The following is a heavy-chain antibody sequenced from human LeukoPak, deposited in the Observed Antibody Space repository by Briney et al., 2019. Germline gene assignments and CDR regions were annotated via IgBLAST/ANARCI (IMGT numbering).Heavy chain of an antibody. Sequence: GGSLRLSCAASGFTFSSYWMHWVRQAPGKGLEWVAKIKQDGSGEYYLDSVKGRFTISKDNAKNSLYLQMNSLRADDTAVYFCTTGYSSGWYNEGNYWGQGTLVTVSS. CDR2: IKQDGSGE. V-gene: IGHV3-7*01. CDR1: GFTFSSYW. J-gene: IGHJ4*02. D-gene: IGHD6-19*01. CDR3: TTGYSSGWYNEGNY.